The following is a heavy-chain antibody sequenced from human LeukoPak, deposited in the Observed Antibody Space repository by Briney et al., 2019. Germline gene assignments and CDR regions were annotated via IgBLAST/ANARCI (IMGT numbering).Heavy chain of an antibody. V-gene: IGHV3-30*18. CDR1: GFTFSSYG. CDR2: ISYDGSNK. CDR3: AKGIVVPADIGPFYGMDV. D-gene: IGHD2-2*02. Sequence: PGGSLRLSCAASGFTFSSYGMHWVRQAPGKGLEWVAVISYDGSNKYYADSVKGRFTISRDNSKNTLYLQMNSLRAEDTAVYYCAKGIVVPADIGPFYGMDVWGQGTTVTVSS. J-gene: IGHJ6*02.